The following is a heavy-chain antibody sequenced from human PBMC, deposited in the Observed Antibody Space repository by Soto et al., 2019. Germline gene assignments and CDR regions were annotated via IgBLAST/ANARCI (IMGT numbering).Heavy chain of an antibody. CDR1: GFSLSISGMC. CDR2: IDWDDDK. J-gene: IGHJ4*02. D-gene: IGHD3-9*01. V-gene: IGHV2-70*11. Sequence: GSGPTLVNPTQTLTLTCTFSGFSLSISGMCVSWIRQPPGKALEWLARIDWDDDKYYSTSLKTRLTISKDTSKNQVVLTMANMDPVDTATYYCARMGQYYDILTGYWSGYYFDYWGQGTLVTVSS. CDR3: ARMGQYYDILTGYWSGYYFDY.